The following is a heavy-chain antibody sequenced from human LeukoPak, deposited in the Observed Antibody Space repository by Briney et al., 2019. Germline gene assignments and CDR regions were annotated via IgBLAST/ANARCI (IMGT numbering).Heavy chain of an antibody. CDR2: IFPDDSDT. V-gene: IGHV5-51*01. Sequence: GESLKISCKGSGYTFTTYWIGWVRQMPGKGLEWMGIIFPDDSDTIYSPSFQGQVTISADKPITTAYLQWSSLKASDTAMYYCARPRGGTTQPFDSWGQGTLVTVSS. D-gene: IGHD1-7*01. CDR3: ARPRGGTTQPFDS. CDR1: GYTFTTYW. J-gene: IGHJ4*02.